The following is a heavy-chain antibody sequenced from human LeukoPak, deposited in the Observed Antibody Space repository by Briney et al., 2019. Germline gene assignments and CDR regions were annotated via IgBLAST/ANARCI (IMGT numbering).Heavy chain of an antibody. CDR2: ISYDGSNK. Sequence: GGSLRLSCAASGFTFSSYAMHWVREAPGKGLEWVAVISYDGSNKYYADSVKGRFTISRANSKNTLYLQMNSLRAEDTAVYYCARAKLYYYGSGPMHVWGKGTTVTVSS. CDR3: ARAKLYYYGSGPMHV. CDR1: GFTFSSYA. J-gene: IGHJ6*04. D-gene: IGHD3-10*01. V-gene: IGHV3-30*04.